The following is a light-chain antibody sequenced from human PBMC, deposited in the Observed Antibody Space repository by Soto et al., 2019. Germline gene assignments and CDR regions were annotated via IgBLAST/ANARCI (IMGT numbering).Light chain of an antibody. J-gene: IGLJ3*02. CDR1: SSDVGSYNH. V-gene: IGLV2-23*01. Sequence: QSVLTQPASVSGSPGQSITISCTGTSSDVGSYNHVSWYQQYPGKAPKLMIYEGSKRPSGVSNRFSGSKSGNTASLTISGLKAEDEADYYCCSYAGSSTWVFGGGTKVTVL. CDR3: CSYAGSSTWV. CDR2: EGS.